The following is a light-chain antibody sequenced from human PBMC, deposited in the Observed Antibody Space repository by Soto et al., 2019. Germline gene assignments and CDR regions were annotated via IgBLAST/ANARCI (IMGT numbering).Light chain of an antibody. Sequence: IVLTQSPATLSVSPGERATLSCRASQSVSSNLAWFQQKPGQAPRXLIYGSSTRATGIPARFSGSVSGTELTIIISSLQSEDAEVYYGQQYNSWLWTFGQGTKVDIK. CDR1: QSVSSN. CDR2: GSS. V-gene: IGKV3-15*01. J-gene: IGKJ1*01. CDR3: QQYNSWLWT.